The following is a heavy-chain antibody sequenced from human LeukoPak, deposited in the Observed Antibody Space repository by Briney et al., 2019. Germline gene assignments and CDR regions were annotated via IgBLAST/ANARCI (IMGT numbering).Heavy chain of an antibody. Sequence: GGSLRLSCEASGFSFNIYWMHWVRQAPGKGLVWVSHITRDGSTITYADSVKGRFTISRDNAKNSLYLQMNSLRAEDTAVYYCARFLAGSSWHDAFDIWGQGTMVTVSS. J-gene: IGHJ3*02. D-gene: IGHD6-13*01. V-gene: IGHV3-74*01. CDR3: ARFLAGSSWHDAFDI. CDR1: GFSFNIYW. CDR2: ITRDGSTI.